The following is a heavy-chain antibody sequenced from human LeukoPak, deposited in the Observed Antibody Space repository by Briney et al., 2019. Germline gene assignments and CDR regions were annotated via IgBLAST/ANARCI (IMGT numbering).Heavy chain of an antibody. CDR1: GGSISSSSYY. CDR3: ARGCLLQRVKVTITYGRAIAPYYYYMDV. Sequence: SETLSLTCTVSGGSISSSSYYWGWIRQPPGKGLEWIGSIYYSGSTYYNPSLKSRVTISVDTYKNQFSLKLSSVTAADTAVYYCARGCLLQRVKVTITYGRAIAPYYYYMDVWGKGTTVTVSS. J-gene: IGHJ6*03. CDR2: IYYSGST. D-gene: IGHD3-16*02. V-gene: IGHV4-39*07.